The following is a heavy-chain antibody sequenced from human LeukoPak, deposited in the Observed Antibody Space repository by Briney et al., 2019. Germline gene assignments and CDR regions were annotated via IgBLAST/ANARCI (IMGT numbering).Heavy chain of an antibody. J-gene: IGHJ4*02. CDR3: GKRGQFYGSTDPYYIDY. D-gene: IGHD3-10*01. V-gene: IGHV3-30*18. CDR1: GFTFSSYG. Sequence: GRSLRLSCAASGFTFSSYGMHWVRQAPGKGLEWVAATSYDGSNTHYADSVKGRFTISRDNSKNTLYLQINSLRDEDTAVYYCGKRGQFYGSTDPYYIDYWGQGILVTVSS. CDR2: TSYDGSNT.